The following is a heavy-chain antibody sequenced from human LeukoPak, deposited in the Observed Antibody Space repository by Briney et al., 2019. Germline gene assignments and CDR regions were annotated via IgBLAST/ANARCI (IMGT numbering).Heavy chain of an antibody. J-gene: IGHJ5*02. CDR3: ARDPPQGGGYSGP. D-gene: IGHD1-26*01. Sequence: GGSLRLSCATSGFTFRDYTMSWVRQAPGKGLQWVSSITGGSAYIYYADSVKGRFTISRDNAKNSLYLQMNSLRGGDTGIYYCARDPPQGGGYSGPWGQGTLVTVSS. CDR1: GFTFRDYT. V-gene: IGHV3-21*06. CDR2: ITGGSAYI.